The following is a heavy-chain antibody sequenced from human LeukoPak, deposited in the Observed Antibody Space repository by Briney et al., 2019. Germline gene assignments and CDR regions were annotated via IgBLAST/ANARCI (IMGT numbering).Heavy chain of an antibody. CDR3: ARDLIRYSYGLGAFDI. CDR1: GYTFTGYY. J-gene: IGHJ3*02. Sequence: GASVKVSCKASGYTFTGYYMHWVRQAPGQGLEWMGWINPNSGGTNYAQKFQGRVTMTRDMSISTAYMELSRLRSDDTAVYYCARDLIRYSYGLGAFDIWGQGTMVTVSS. D-gene: IGHD5-18*01. V-gene: IGHV1-2*02. CDR2: INPNSGGT.